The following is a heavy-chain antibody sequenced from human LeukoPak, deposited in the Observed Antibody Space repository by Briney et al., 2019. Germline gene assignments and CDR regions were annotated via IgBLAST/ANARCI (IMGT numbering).Heavy chain of an antibody. V-gene: IGHV4-61*02. CDR3: ARPPAPRRYSGNYYGVDA. J-gene: IGHJ5*02. CDR2: IYTSGST. CDR1: GGSISSGSHY. Sequence: SSETLSLTCTVSGGSISSGSHYWTWIRQPAGKGLEWIGRIYTSGSTNYNPSLKSRVIISVDTSKNQFSLKLTSVTAADTAVYYCARPPAPRRYSGNYYGVDAWGQGTLVTVSS. D-gene: IGHD1-26*01.